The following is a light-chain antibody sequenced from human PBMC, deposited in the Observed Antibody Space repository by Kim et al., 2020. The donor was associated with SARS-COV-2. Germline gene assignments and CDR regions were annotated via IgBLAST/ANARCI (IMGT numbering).Light chain of an antibody. CDR1: SSDVGGYNY. J-gene: IGLJ2*01. CDR2: DVS. V-gene: IGLV2-14*03. CDR3: SSYTSSSTL. Sequence: PGQSITISCTGTSSDVGGYNYVSWYQQHPGKAPKLMIYDVSNRPSGVSNRFSGSKSGNTASLTISGHQAEDEADYYCSSYTSSSTLLGGGTQLTVL.